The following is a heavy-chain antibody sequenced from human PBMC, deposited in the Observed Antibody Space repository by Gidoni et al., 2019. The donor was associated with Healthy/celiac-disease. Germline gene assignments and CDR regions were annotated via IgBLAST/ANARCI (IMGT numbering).Heavy chain of an antibody. J-gene: IGHJ4*02. V-gene: IGHV4-4*07. D-gene: IGHD2-21*01. CDR2: IYTSGST. CDR3: ARDRNCLGYFDY. CDR1: VCSISSDY. Sequence: QMQLQESCPVLLPPSDTLSLPCTDTVCSISSDYWSWIWHPAGKGLEWIGRIYTSGSTNYNPSLKSRVTMSVDTAKNQFSLKLSSVTAADTAVYDCARDRNCLGYFDYWGQGTLVTVSS.